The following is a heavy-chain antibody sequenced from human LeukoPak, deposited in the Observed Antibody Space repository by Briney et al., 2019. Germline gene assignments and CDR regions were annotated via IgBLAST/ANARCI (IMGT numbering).Heavy chain of an antibody. CDR1: GGSFSGYY. V-gene: IGHV4-34*01. D-gene: IGHD2-15*01. CDR2: INHSGST. CDR3: ARGDCSGGSCYHNWFDP. J-gene: IGHJ5*02. Sequence: SETLSLTCAVYGGSFSGYYWSWIRQPPGKGLEWIGEINHSGSTNYNPSLKSRVTISVGTSKNQFSLKLSSVTAADTAVYYCARGDCSGGSCYHNWFDPWGQGTLVTVSS.